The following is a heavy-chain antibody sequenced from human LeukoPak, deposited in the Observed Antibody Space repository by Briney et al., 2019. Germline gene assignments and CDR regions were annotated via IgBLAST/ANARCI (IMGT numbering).Heavy chain of an antibody. CDR3: VRRGSGSSSPFAY. V-gene: IGHV3-23*01. J-gene: IGHJ4*02. D-gene: IGHD6-6*01. Sequence: GGSLRLSCAASGFTFSSYAMSWVRQAPGKGLEWVSAISGSGGSTYYADSVKGRFTISRDNSNNTLYLQMTSLRADDTAVYYCVRRGSGSSSPFAYWGQGALVIVSS. CDR2: ISGSGGST. CDR1: GFTFSSYA.